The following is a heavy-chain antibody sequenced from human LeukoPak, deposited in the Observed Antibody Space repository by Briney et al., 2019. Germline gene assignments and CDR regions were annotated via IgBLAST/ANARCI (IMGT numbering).Heavy chain of an antibody. J-gene: IGHJ3*02. CDR3: ASYYYDSSGYWVHAFDI. Sequence: GGSLTLSCPVSGFTLSSYEMNWVRQAPGKGLEWVSYISRSGRTIYNADSVKGRFTISRDNAKNSLYLQMNSLRAEDTAVYYCASYYYDSSGYWVHAFDIWGQGTMVTVSS. D-gene: IGHD3-22*01. V-gene: IGHV3-48*03. CDR1: GFTLSSYE. CDR2: ISRSGRTI.